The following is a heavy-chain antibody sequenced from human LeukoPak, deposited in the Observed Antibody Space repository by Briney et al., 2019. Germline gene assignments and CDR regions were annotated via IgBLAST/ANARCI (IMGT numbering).Heavy chain of an antibody. CDR2: IIPIFGTA. J-gene: IGHJ6*02. D-gene: IGHD5-12*01. Sequence: SVRVSCKASGGTFSSYAISWVRQAPGQGLEWMGGIIPIFGTANYAQKFQGRVTITADESTSTAYMELSSLRSEDTAVYYCARVKVATITYYYYYYGMDVWGQGATVTVSS. V-gene: IGHV1-69*13. CDR1: GGTFSSYA. CDR3: ARVKVATITYYYYYYGMDV.